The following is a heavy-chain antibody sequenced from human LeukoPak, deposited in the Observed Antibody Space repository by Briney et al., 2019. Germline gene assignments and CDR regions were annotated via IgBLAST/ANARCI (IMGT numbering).Heavy chain of an antibody. CDR2: IYYSGST. CDR1: GFTFSSYW. D-gene: IGHD3-10*01. CDR3: ARHGGVYGSGSYSFDY. V-gene: IGHV4-39*01. J-gene: IGHJ4*02. Sequence: GSLRLSCAASGFTFSSYWMSWVRQPPGKGLEWIGSIYYSGSTYYNPSLKSRVTVSVDTSKNQFSLKLSSVTAADTAVYYCARHGGVYGSGSYSFDYWGQGTLVTVSS.